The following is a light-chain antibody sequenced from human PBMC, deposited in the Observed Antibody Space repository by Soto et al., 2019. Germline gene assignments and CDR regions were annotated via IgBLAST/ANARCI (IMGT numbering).Light chain of an antibody. CDR2: AAS. V-gene: IGKV1-27*01. J-gene: IGKJ4*01. CDR3: QKYDSAASLT. CDR1: QGISSY. Sequence: DIQMTQSPSSLSASVGDRVTVTCRASQGISSYLAWYQQEPGKVPKLLIYAASTLQPGVPSRFSGSGSGTDFTLTISSLQPEDVATYYCQKYDSAASLTFGGGTKVEIK.